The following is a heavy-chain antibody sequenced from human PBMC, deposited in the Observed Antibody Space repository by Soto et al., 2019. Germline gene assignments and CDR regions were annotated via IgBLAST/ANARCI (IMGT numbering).Heavy chain of an antibody. CDR3: TKGPRYEPLRWN. D-gene: IGHD1-26*01. J-gene: IGHJ4*02. V-gene: IGHV3-15*01. CDR2: IKSKADGGTT. CDR1: GFSFSNTW. Sequence: GGSLRLSCAASGFSFSNTWMSWVRQAPGKGLEWVGRIKSKADGGTTDYAAPVKGRFTISREDSKNTLYLQMNNLKIEDTAVYYCTKGPRYEPLRWNWGQGTLVTVSS.